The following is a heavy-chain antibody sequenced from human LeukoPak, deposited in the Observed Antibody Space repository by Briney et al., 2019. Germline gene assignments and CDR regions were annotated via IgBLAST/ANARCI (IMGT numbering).Heavy chain of an antibody. CDR1: GYSISSGYY. J-gene: IGHJ4*02. CDR3: ARHYDFCSGYYPFDF. V-gene: IGHV4-38-2*01. D-gene: IGHD3-3*01. Sequence: PSETLSLTCAVSGYSISSGYYWGWIRQPPGKGLEWFGSIYHSGSTYYNPSLKSRVTISVDTSKNKFSLKLSSVTAEDTAVYYCARHYDFCSGYYPFDFWGQGTLVTVSS. CDR2: IYHSGST.